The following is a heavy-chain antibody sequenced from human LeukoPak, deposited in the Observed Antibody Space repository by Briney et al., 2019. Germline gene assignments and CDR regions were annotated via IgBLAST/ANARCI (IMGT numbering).Heavy chain of an antibody. CDR2: IIPIFGTA. CDR1: GYTFGNFE. J-gene: IGHJ5*02. V-gene: IGHV1-69*05. CDR3: ARALVGATTLNWFDP. Sequence: SVKVSCKTSGYTFGNFEINWVRQAPGQGLEWMGGIIPIFGTANYAQKFQGRVTITTDESTSTAYMELSSLRSEDTAVYYCARALVGATTLNWFDPWGQGTLVTVSS. D-gene: IGHD1-26*01.